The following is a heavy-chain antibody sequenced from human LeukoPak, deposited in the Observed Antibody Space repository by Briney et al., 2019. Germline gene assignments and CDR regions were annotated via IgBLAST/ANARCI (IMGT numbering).Heavy chain of an antibody. V-gene: IGHV3-48*01. CDR2: ISSSSSPI. D-gene: IGHD5-18*01. CDR1: GFTFSSYS. J-gene: IGHJ4*02. CDR3: ARDSDTAMVPFDY. Sequence: GGSLRLSCAASGFTFSSYSMNWVRQAPGKGLEWVSYISSSSSPIYYADSVKGRFTISRDNAKSSLYLQMNSLRAEDTAVYYCARDSDTAMVPFDYWGQGTLVTVSS.